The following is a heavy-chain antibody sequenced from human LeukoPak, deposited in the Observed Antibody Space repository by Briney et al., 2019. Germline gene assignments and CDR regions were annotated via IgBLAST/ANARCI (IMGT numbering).Heavy chain of an antibody. CDR2: ISYDGSNK. J-gene: IGHJ4*02. CDR1: GFTFSSYA. D-gene: IGHD3-10*01. CDR3: AKWDDYGSGSTLGY. V-gene: IGHV3-30*04. Sequence: GGSLRLSCAASGFTFSSYAMHWVRQAPGKGLEWVAVISYDGSNKSYADSVKGRFTISRDNSKNTLYLQMNSLRAEDTAVYYCAKWDDYGSGSTLGYWGQGTLVTVSS.